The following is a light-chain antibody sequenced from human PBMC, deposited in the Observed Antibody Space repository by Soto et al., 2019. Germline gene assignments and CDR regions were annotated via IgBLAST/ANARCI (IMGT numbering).Light chain of an antibody. CDR3: QQYGRSPFT. J-gene: IGKJ3*01. V-gene: IGKV3-20*01. CDR1: QSISSN. CDR2: GAS. Sequence: EIVLTQSPGTLSLSPGERATLSCRASQSISSNLAWYQQKPGQAPRLLIYGASSRATGVPDRFSASGSGTDFTLTIGRLEPEDFAVYYCQQYGRSPFTFGPGTKVDIK.